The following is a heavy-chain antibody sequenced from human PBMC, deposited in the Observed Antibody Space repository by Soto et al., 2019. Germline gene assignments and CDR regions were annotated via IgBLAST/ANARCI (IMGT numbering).Heavy chain of an antibody. V-gene: IGHV4-30-2*01. CDR3: ARAGGLGAVAADY. CDR2: IYHRGST. J-gene: IGHJ4*02. Sequence: QLQLQESGSGLVKPSQTLSLTCAVSGGSISSGGYSWSWIRQPPGKGRAWIGYIYHRGSTYYNPSLKSRVTRSVDRSKNQFSLKLSSVTAADTAVYYCARAGGLGAVAADYWGQGTLVTVSS. CDR1: GGSISSGGYS. D-gene: IGHD6-19*01.